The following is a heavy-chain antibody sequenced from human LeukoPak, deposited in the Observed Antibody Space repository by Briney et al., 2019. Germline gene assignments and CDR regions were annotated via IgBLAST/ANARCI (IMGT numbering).Heavy chain of an antibody. D-gene: IGHD4-23*01. CDR2: ISYDGNYQ. V-gene: IGHV3-30*04. Sequence: PGGSLRLSCAASGFTFSSYAMHWVRQAPGKGLEWVAVISYDGNYQYYADSVKGRFTISRDNSKNTLYMQMSSLRAEDTAVYYCARDRGNSDPGDWFDSWGQGTLVTVSS. J-gene: IGHJ5*01. CDR1: GFTFSSYA. CDR3: ARDRGNSDPGDWFDS.